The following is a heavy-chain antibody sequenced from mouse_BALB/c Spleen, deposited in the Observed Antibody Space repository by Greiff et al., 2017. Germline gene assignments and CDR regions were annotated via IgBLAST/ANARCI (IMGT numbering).Heavy chain of an antibody. CDR2: INSNGGST. D-gene: IGHD4-1*01. J-gene: IGHJ4*01. CDR1: GFTFSSYG. Sequence: EVQLVESGGGLVQPGGSLKLSCAASGFTFSSYGMSWVRQTPDKRLELVATINSNGGSTYYPDSVKGRFTISRDNAKNTLYLQMSSLKSEDTAMYYCARANWASYAMDYWGQGTSVTVSS. CDR3: ARANWASYAMDY. V-gene: IGHV5-6-3*01.